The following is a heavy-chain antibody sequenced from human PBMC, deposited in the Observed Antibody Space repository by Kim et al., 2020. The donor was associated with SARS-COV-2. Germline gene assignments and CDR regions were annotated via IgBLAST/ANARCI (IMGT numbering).Heavy chain of an antibody. CDR1: GFTFSSYA. V-gene: IGHV3-23*01. Sequence: GGSLRLSCAASGFTFSSYAMSWVRQAPGKGLEWVSAISGSGGSTYYADSVKGRFTISRDNSKNTLYLQMNSLRAEDTAVYYCAKVPSRVYGYGHFDYWGQGTLVTVSS. D-gene: IGHD5-18*01. CDR3: AKVPSRVYGYGHFDY. J-gene: IGHJ4*02. CDR2: ISGSGGST.